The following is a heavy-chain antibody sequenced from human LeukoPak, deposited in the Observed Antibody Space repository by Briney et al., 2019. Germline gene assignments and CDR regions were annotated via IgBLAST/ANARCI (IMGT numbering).Heavy chain of an antibody. CDR3: ASSEATTTPPPYGMDV. CDR2: IFYSGNT. J-gene: IGHJ6*02. CDR1: GVSIASGAYS. Sequence: PSQTLSLTCAVSGVSIASGAYSWGWIRQPPGKGLEWIGYIFYSGNTYYNPSLKSRVTMSVDTSKNQVSLKLSSVTAADTAVYYCASSEATTTPPPYGMDVWGQGTTVTVSS. V-gene: IGHV4-31*11. D-gene: IGHD5-12*01.